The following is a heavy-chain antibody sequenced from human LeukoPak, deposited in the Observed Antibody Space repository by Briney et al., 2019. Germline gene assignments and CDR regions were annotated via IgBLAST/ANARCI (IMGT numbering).Heavy chain of an antibody. V-gene: IGHV4-34*01. CDR2: INHSGST. D-gene: IGHD4-11*01. CDR1: GGSFSGYY. J-gene: IGHJ6*03. Sequence: PSETLSLTCAVYGGSFSGYYWSWIRQPPGKGLEWIGEINHSGSTNYNPSLKSRVTISVDTSKNQFSLKLSSVTAADTAVYYCARVSAVTTFMFNYYMDVWGKGTTVTVSS. CDR3: ARVSAVTTFMFNYYMDV.